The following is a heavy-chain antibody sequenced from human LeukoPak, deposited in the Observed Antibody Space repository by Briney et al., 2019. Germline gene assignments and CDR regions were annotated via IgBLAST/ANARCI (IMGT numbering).Heavy chain of an antibody. Sequence: PGGSLRLSCAASGLTFTTYWMTWVRQAPGKGLEWVANIKQDGSQKYYVDSVKGRFTISRDNAKNSLYLQINSLKAEDTAVYYCARENWANDYWGQGTLVTVSS. CDR2: IKQDGSQK. D-gene: IGHD7-27*01. CDR3: ARENWANDY. CDR1: GLTFTTYW. J-gene: IGHJ4*02. V-gene: IGHV3-7*01.